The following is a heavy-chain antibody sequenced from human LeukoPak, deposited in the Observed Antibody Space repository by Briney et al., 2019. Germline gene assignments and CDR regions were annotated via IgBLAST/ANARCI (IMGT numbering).Heavy chain of an antibody. CDR2: INPNSGGT. J-gene: IGHJ6*03. Sequence: ASVKVSCKASGYTFTGYYMHWVRQAPGQGLEWMGWINPNSGGTNYAQKFQGRVTMTRDTSTSTAYMELSRLRSDDTAVYYCARGDYDYVWGSSAHYYYMDVWGKGTTVTVSS. D-gene: IGHD3-16*01. CDR3: ARGDYDYVWGSSAHYYYMDV. CDR1: GYTFTGYY. V-gene: IGHV1-2*02.